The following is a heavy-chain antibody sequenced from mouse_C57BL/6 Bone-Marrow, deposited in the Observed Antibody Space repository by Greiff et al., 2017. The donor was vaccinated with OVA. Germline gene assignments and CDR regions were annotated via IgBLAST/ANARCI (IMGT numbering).Heavy chain of an antibody. CDR1: GYTFTSYW. CDR2: IDPSDSET. Sequence: QVQLQQSGAELVRPGSSVKLSCKASGYTFTSYWMHWVKQRPIQGLEWIGNIDPSDSETHYNQKFKDKATLTVDKSSSTAYMQLSSLTSEDSAVYYCARGYYGIHYYAMDYWGQGTSVTVSS. J-gene: IGHJ4*01. D-gene: IGHD2-1*01. V-gene: IGHV1-52*01. CDR3: ARGYYGIHYYAMDY.